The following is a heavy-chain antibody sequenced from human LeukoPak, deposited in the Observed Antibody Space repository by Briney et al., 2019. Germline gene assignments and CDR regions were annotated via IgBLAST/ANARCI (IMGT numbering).Heavy chain of an antibody. CDR3: TTERAVAAVGDFDY. J-gene: IGHJ4*02. CDR1: GFTFSNAW. CDR2: IKRKSDGGTT. V-gene: IGHV3-15*01. D-gene: IGHD6-13*01. Sequence: GGSLRLSCAASGFTFSNAWMSWVRQAPGKGLEWVGRIKRKSDGGTTDLAAPVKGRFTISREDSKNTLYLQMNSLKAEDTAVYYCTTERAVAAVGDFDYWGQGTLVTVSS.